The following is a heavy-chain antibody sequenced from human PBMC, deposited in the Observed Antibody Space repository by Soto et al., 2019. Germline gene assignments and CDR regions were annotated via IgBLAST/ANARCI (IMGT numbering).Heavy chain of an antibody. D-gene: IGHD2-15*01. V-gene: IGHV1-69*13. CDR1: GGTFSSYA. J-gene: IGHJ5*02. Sequence: SVKVSCKASGGTFSSYAISWVRQAPGQGLEWMGGIIPIFGTANYAQKFQGRVTITADESTSTAYMELSSLRSEDTAVYYCARDRYCSGGSCYNWFDPWGQGTLVTVSS. CDR2: IIPIFGTA. CDR3: ARDRYCSGGSCYNWFDP.